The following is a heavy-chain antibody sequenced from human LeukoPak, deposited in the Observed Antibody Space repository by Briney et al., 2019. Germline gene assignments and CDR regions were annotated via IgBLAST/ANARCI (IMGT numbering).Heavy chain of an antibody. V-gene: IGHV4-59*12. CDR2: IYHSGST. CDR1: GGSISSYY. J-gene: IGHJ4*02. Sequence: PSETLSLTCTVSGGSISSYYWSWIRQPPGKGLEWIGYIYHSGSTYYNPSLKSRVTISVDRSKNQFSLKLSSVTAADTAVYYCARIFLPTVTTRGEPFDYWGQGTLVTVSS. CDR3: ARIFLPTVTTRGEPFDY. D-gene: IGHD4-17*01.